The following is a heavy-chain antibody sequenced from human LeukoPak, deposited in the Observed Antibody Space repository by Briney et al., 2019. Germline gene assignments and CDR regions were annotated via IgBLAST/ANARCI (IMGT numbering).Heavy chain of an antibody. CDR1: GYTFTGYY. V-gene: IGHV1-18*04. CDR3: ARIYYDSSGYPYYFDY. CDR2: INPNSGNT. D-gene: IGHD3-22*01. J-gene: IGHJ4*02. Sequence: ASVKVSCKASGYTFTGYYMHWVRQAPGQGLEWMGWINPNSGNTNYAQKLQGRVTMTTDTSTSTAYMELRSLRSDDTAVYYCARIYYDSSGYPYYFDYWGQGTLVTVSS.